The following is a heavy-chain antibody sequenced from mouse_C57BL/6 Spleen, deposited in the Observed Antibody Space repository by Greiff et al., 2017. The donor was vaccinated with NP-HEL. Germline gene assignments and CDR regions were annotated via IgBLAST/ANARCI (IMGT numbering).Heavy chain of an antibody. CDR1: GYTFTSYW. CDR3: ARWDYDYDGPYWYFDV. V-gene: IGHV1-53*01. J-gene: IGHJ1*03. Sequence: QVQLQQPGTELVKPGASVKLSCKASGYTFTSYWMHWVKQRPGQGLEWIGNINPSNGGTNYNEKFKSKATLTVDKSSSTAYMQLSSLTSEDSAVYYCARWDYDYDGPYWYFDVWGTGTTVTVSS. D-gene: IGHD2-4*01. CDR2: INPSNGGT.